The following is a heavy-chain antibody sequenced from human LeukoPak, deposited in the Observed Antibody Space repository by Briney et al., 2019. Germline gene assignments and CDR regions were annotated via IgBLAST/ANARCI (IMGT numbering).Heavy chain of an antibody. J-gene: IGHJ6*02. V-gene: IGHV5-51*01. CDR3: ARLKVTTPLGYGMDV. CDR1: GYSFTSYW. Sequence: GESLKISCKGSGYSFTSYWIGWVRQMPGKGLEWMGIIYPGDSDTRYSPSFQGQVTISADKSISTAYLQWSSLKASDTAMYYCARLKVTTPLGYGMDVWGQGTTVTVSS. D-gene: IGHD4-11*01. CDR2: IYPGDSDT.